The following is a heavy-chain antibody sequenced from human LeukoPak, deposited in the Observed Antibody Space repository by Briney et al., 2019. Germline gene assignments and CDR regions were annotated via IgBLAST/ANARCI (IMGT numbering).Heavy chain of an antibody. Sequence: ASVKVSCKASGYTFTSYYMHWVRQAPGQGLERMGIVNPSGGSTSYAQKFQGRVTMTRDTSTSTVYMELSSLRSEDTAVYYCARVVKQQLVHYYFDYWGQGTLVTVSS. CDR3: ARVVKQQLVHYYFDY. CDR2: VNPSGGST. V-gene: IGHV1-46*03. CDR1: GYTFTSYY. J-gene: IGHJ4*02. D-gene: IGHD6-13*01.